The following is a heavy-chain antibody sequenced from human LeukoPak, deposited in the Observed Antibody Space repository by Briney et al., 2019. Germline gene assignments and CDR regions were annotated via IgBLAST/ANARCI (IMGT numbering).Heavy chain of an antibody. D-gene: IGHD5-24*01. CDR2: ISWDGGST. CDR1: GSTFDDYT. J-gene: IGHJ6*02. Sequence: GGSLRLSCAASGSTFDDYTLHWVRQAPGKGLEWVSLISWDGGSTYYADSVKGRFTISRDNSKNSLYLQMNSLRTEDTALYYCAKEGMATVFYYYGMDVWGQGTTVTVSS. CDR3: AKEGMATVFYYYGMDV. V-gene: IGHV3-43*01.